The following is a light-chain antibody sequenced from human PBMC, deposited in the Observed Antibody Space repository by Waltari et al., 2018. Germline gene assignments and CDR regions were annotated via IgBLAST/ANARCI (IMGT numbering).Light chain of an antibody. V-gene: IGLV2-8*01. CDR2: EVN. CDR1: RRNVGVYNF. Sequence: QSVLTQPPSASGSLGQSVTISCTGARRNVGVYNFVSWYQQHPGKAPRRIVYEVNERPSGVPDRFSGSKSGNTASLTVSGLLAEDEADYYCTSYAGKNILVFGGGTNLTGL. CDR3: TSYAGKNILV. J-gene: IGLJ3*02.